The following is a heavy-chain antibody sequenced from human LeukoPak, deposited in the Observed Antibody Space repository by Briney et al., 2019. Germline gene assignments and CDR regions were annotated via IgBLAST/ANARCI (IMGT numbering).Heavy chain of an antibody. CDR2: IIPIFGTA. CDR3: ARDFYYDSSGYYYFDY. Sequence: GASVKVSCKASGGTSSSYAISWVRQAPGQGLEWMGGIIPIFGTANYAQKFQGRVTITADKSTSTAYMELSSLRSEDTAVYYCARDFYYDSSGYYYFDYWGQGTLVTVSS. J-gene: IGHJ4*02. V-gene: IGHV1-69*06. CDR1: GGTSSSYA. D-gene: IGHD3-22*01.